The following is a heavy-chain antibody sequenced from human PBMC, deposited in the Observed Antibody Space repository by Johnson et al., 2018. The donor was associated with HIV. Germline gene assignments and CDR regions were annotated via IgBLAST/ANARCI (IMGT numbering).Heavy chain of an antibody. J-gene: IGHJ3*02. CDR3: ATGAFDWLGDAFDI. CDR1: GITFSGYA. V-gene: IGHV3-30-3*01. D-gene: IGHD3-9*01. CDR2: TSNDGTNK. Sequence: QVQLVESGGGVVQPGRSLRLSCAGSGITFSGYAMHWVRQAPGKGLEWVAVTSNDGTNKYYADSVKGRFTISRDNAKNSLYLQLNRLRAEDTALYYCATGAFDWLGDAFDIWGQGTMVTVSS.